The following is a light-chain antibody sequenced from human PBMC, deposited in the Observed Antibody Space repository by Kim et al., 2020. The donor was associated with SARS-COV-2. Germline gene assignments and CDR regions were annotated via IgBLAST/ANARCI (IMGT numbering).Light chain of an antibody. J-gene: IGKJ4*01. Sequence: AAVGDRVTITWRASQGNSTWLGWYQQKPGKAPELLIYAASSLRSGVPSRFSGSGSGTDFTLTISSLQPEDFATYYCQQVNSFPLTFGGGTKVEIK. CDR1: QGNSTW. CDR3: QQVNSFPLT. CDR2: AAS. V-gene: IGKV1D-12*01.